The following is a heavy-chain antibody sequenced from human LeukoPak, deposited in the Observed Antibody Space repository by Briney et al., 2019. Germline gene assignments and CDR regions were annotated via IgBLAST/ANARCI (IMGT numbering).Heavy chain of an antibody. Sequence: GGSLRLSCAASGFTFSSYAMSWVRQAPGKGLEWVSGISGSGGSTYSADSVKGRFSISRDTSKNRLYLKITSLRAEDTAVYYCAKYIAGTSYYYYYMDVWGKGTPVIVSS. CDR1: GFTFSSYA. J-gene: IGHJ6*03. V-gene: IGHV3-23*01. CDR3: AKYIAGTSYYYYYMDV. D-gene: IGHD3-16*02. CDR2: ISGSGGST.